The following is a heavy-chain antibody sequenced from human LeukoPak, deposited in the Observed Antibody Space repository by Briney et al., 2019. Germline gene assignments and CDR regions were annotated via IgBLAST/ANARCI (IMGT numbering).Heavy chain of an antibody. J-gene: IGHJ4*02. V-gene: IGHV1-18*01. CDR1: GYTFTSYG. D-gene: IGHD4-17*01. CDR2: ISVYNGNT. Sequence: GASVKVSCKASGYTFTSYGISWVRQAPGQGLEWMGWISVYNGNTKYAQNLQDRVTLTTDTSTSTAYMELRSLTSDDTAVYYCAREIDYGDYGPSDYWGQGTLVTVSS. CDR3: AREIDYGDYGPSDY.